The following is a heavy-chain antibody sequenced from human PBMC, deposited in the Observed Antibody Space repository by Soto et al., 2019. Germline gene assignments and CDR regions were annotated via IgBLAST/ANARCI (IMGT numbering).Heavy chain of an antibody. CDR2: IYYSGST. CDR1: GGSISSGVYY. J-gene: IGHJ6*02. D-gene: IGHD6-13*01. Sequence: LSLTCTVSGGSISSGVYYWSWIRQHPGKGLEWIGYIYYSGSTYYNPSLKSRVTISVDTSKNQFSLKLSSVTAADTAVYYCARDGIAAAGPADYYYYGMDVWGQGTTVTVSS. CDR3: ARDGIAAAGPADYYYYGMDV. V-gene: IGHV4-31*03.